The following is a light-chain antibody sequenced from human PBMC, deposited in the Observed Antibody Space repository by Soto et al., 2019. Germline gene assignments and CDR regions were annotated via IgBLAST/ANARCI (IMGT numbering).Light chain of an antibody. CDR1: QSLAHSDGNTY. CDR2: KVS. CDR3: MQATHFPRT. V-gene: IGKV2-24*01. J-gene: IGKJ1*01. Sequence: DVVMTQTPLSSPVTLGQPASLSCRSSQSLAHSDGNTYLSWLQQRPGQHPRLLIYKVSNRLSGVPDRFSASGAETDFTLKISRVEAEDVGLYYCMQATHFPRTFGQGTKVEIK.